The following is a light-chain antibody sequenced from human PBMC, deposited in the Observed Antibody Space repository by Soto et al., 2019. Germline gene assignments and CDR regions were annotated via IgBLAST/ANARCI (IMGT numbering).Light chain of an antibody. Sequence: ETVMTQSPATLSVSPGKRATLSCRASQSVNSDLAWYQKRPGQAPRLLIYGASTRATGIPARFSGGGSGTEFTLTINNLQSEDFAVYYCQQNNNWPRTFGQGTKVEIK. CDR2: GAS. V-gene: IGKV3-15*01. CDR1: QSVNSD. CDR3: QQNNNWPRT. J-gene: IGKJ1*01.